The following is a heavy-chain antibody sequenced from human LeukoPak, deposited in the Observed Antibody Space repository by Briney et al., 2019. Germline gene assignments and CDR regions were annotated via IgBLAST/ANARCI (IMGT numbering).Heavy chain of an antibody. J-gene: IGHJ4*02. Sequence: AGGSLRLSCAASGFTFSSYAMSWVRQAPGKGLEWASSISSSSSYIYYADSVKGRFTISRDNAKNSLYLQMNSLRAEDTAVYYCATHRAHFDYWGQGTLVTVSS. CDR2: ISSSSSYI. CDR3: ATHRAHFDY. V-gene: IGHV3-21*01. CDR1: GFTFSSYA.